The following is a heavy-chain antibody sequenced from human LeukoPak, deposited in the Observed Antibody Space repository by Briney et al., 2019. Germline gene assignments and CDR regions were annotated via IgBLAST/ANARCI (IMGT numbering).Heavy chain of an antibody. D-gene: IGHD2-2*01. CDR2: IYYSGSP. J-gene: IGHJ6*03. CDR1: GGPISSYY. Sequence: SETLSLTCTVSGGPISSYYWSWIRQPPGKGLEWIGYIYYSGSPHYNPSLKSRVTISVDTSKNQFSLKLSSVTAADTAVYYCARVLGPHSRERYCSSTSCSLYYYYYMDVWGKGTTVTVSS. CDR3: ARVLGPHSRERYCSSTSCSLYYYYYMDV. V-gene: IGHV4-59*01.